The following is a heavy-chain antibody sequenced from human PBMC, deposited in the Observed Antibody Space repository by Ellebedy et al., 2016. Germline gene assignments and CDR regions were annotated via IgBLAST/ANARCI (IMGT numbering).Heavy chain of an antibody. CDR1: GFTFRNFF. CDR2: ISGDGDTT. V-gene: IGHV3-23*01. Sequence: GGSLRLSXVASGFTFRNFFMSWVRQVPGGGLEWLSTISGDGDTTFSADSVKGRFAISRDNSRNTLYLQMNSLRAEDTAVYYCYYGHYSGYWGQGTLVTVSS. CDR3: YYGHYSGY. J-gene: IGHJ4*02. D-gene: IGHD4-17*01.